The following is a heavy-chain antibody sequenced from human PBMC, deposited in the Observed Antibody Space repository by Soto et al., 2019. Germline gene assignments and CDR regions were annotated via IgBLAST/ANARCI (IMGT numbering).Heavy chain of an antibody. D-gene: IGHD3-3*01. CDR3: ARHTYYDFWSGYCCGMDV. Sequence: GESLKISCKGSGYSFTIYCISWVLQRPWKGLEWMGRIDPSDSYTNYSPSFQGHVTISADKSISTAYLQWSSLKASDTAMYYCARHTYYDFWSGYCCGMDVWGQGTTVTVSS. CDR1: GYSFTIYC. CDR2: IDPSDSYT. J-gene: IGHJ6*02. V-gene: IGHV5-10-1*01.